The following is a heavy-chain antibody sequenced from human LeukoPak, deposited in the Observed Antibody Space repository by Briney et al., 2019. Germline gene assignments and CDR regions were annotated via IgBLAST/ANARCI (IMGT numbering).Heavy chain of an antibody. J-gene: IGHJ5*02. CDR3: TRTVVVPAAIP. CDR2: INHSGST. CDR1: GGSFSGYY. V-gene: IGHV4-34*01. Sequence: TSETLSLTCAVYGGSFSGYYWSWIRQPPGKGLEWIGEINHSGSTNYNPSLKSRVTISVDTSENQFSLKLSSVTAADTAVYYCTRTVVVPAAIPWGQRTLVTVSS. D-gene: IGHD2-2*01.